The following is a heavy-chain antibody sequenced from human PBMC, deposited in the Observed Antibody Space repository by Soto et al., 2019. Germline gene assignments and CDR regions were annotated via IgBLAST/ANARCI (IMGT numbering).Heavy chain of an antibody. CDR3: ARALWSLGY. Sequence: PGGSLRLSCAASGFTFSNYWMSWVRQAPGKGLEWVANINQDGTEKNSVDSVKGRFTISRDNAKNSVYLQMNSLRAEDTAVYYCARALWSLGYWGQGSLVTVSS. J-gene: IGHJ4*02. CDR1: GFTFSNYW. D-gene: IGHD3-10*01. V-gene: IGHV3-7*01. CDR2: INQDGTEK.